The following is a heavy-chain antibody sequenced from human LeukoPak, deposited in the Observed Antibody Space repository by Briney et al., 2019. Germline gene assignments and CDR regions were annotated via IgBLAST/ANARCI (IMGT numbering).Heavy chain of an antibody. D-gene: IGHD3-10*01. J-gene: IGHJ4*02. V-gene: IGHV5-51*01. CDR2: IYPGDSDA. CDR3: ARTYGSFDY. CDR1: GYSFSSYW. Sequence: PGESLKISCKGSGYSFSSYWIGWVRQMPGKGLECMGIIYPGDSDARYSPSFQGQVTFSADKSISTAYLQWSSLKTSDTAIYYCARTYGSFDYWGQGTLVTVSS.